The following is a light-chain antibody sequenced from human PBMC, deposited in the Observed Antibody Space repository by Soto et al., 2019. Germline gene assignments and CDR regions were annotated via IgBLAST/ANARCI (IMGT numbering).Light chain of an antibody. CDR1: QSVSSSY. CDR3: QQYSSSTIT. Sequence: EIVLTQSPGTLSLSPGERATLSCRASQSVSSSYLAWYQQKPGQAPRLLIYGASSSATGIPDRFSGSGAGTYFTLTISRLDPEDFAVYYCQQYSSSTITFGHGTKLEIK. J-gene: IGKJ2*01. CDR2: GAS. V-gene: IGKV3-20*01.